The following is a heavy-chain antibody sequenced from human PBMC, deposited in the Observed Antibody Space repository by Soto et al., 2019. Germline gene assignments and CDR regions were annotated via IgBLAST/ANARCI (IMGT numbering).Heavy chain of an antibody. V-gene: IGHV4-39*01. D-gene: IGHD3-3*01. CDR3: ATSTMTSNWFDP. J-gene: IGHJ5*02. CDR2: FYSFGST. CDR1: GDSISSRVYY. Sequence: QLQLQESGPGLVKPSQTLSLTCSVSGDSISSRVYYWGWIRQPPGKGLEWIGNFYSFGSTYYNPSRKSRVTISVDTSNNQLSLRLRSVTAADTAVYYCATSTMTSNWFDPWGQGTLVTVSS.